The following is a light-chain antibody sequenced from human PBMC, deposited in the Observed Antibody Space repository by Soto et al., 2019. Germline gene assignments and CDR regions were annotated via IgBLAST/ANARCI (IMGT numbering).Light chain of an antibody. V-gene: IGKV1-39*01. Sequence: EIQMTQSPSSLSASVGDRVTITCRASKNISNYLNWFQQKPGKAPKLLMYGASKLHIGVPSRFSGSGSGTEFTLTISGLQPEDFVSYSCQQSYTTPWTFGQGTRVEVK. CDR2: GAS. CDR1: KNISNY. J-gene: IGKJ1*01. CDR3: QQSYTTPWT.